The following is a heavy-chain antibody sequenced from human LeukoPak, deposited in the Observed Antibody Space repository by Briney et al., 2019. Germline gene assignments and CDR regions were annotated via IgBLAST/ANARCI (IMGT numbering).Heavy chain of an antibody. D-gene: IGHD3-22*01. CDR1: GDSISSYY. CDR3: ARGTYDSSASYYFDY. Sequence: SETLSLTCTVSGDSISSYYWSWIRQPPGKGLEWIGHIYYSGSTNYNPSLKSRVTISVDMSKNQFSLKLSSVTAADTAVYYCARGTYDSSASYYFDYWGQGTLVTVSS. V-gene: IGHV4-59*12. J-gene: IGHJ4*02. CDR2: IYYSGST.